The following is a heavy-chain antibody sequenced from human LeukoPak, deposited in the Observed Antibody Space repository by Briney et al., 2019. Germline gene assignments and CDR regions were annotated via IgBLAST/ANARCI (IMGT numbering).Heavy chain of an antibody. CDR1: GFTFSSYG. D-gene: IGHD1-26*01. CDR2: ISGSGGST. J-gene: IGHJ4*02. Sequence: PGGTLRLSCAASGFTFSSYGMSWVRQAPGKGLEWVSAISGSGGSTYYADSVKGRFTISRDNSKNTLYLQMNSLRAEDTAVYYCAKRVAGSYRGGDYWGQGTLVTVSS. V-gene: IGHV3-23*01. CDR3: AKRVAGSYRGGDY.